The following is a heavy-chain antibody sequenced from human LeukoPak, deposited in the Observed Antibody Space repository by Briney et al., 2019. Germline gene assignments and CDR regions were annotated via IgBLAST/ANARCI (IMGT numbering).Heavy chain of an antibody. J-gene: IGHJ4*02. CDR3: ARDRQYIFDY. D-gene: IGHD5-18*01. CDR1: GFTFSSYS. V-gene: IGHV3-48*01. Sequence: GGSLRLSCAASGFTFSSYSMNWVRQAPGKGLEWVSYISSSSSTIYYADSVKGRFTISRDNAKNSLYLQVNSLRADDTAVYYCARDRQYIFDYWGQGTLVTVSS. CDR2: ISSSSSTI.